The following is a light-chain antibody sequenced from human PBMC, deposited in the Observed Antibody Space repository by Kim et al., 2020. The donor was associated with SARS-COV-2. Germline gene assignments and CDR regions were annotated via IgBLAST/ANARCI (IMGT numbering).Light chain of an antibody. V-gene: IGLV3-19*01. Sequence: SSELTQDPAVSVALGQTVRITCQGDSLRSYYASWYQQKPGQAPILVIYDKNNRPSGIPDRFSGSSSGNTASLTITGAQAEDEADYYCNSRDSSGNRMFGGGTQLTVL. CDR1: SLRSYY. CDR3: NSRDSSGNRM. J-gene: IGLJ3*02. CDR2: DKN.